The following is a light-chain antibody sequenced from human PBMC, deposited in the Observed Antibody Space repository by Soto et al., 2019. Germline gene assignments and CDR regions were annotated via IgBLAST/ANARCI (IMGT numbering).Light chain of an antibody. J-gene: IGLJ1*01. Sequence: QSALTQPASVSGSPGQSITISCTGTSSDVGSYNLVSWYQQHPGKAPKLMIYEVSKWPSGVSDRFSGSKSGNTASLTISGLQTEDGADYYCCSYAGDNAYVFGTGTKVTVL. V-gene: IGLV2-23*02. CDR2: EVS. CDR1: SSDVGSYNL. CDR3: CSYAGDNAYV.